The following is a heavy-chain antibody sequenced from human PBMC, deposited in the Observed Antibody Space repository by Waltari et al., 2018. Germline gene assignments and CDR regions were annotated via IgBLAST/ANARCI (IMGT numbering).Heavy chain of an antibody. CDR3: ARARYYYDPGAFEI. V-gene: IGHV1-18*01. J-gene: IGHJ3*02. CDR2: ISGYNGKT. Sequence: QVQVLQSGAEVKKPGASVKVSCKASGYTFSNYGITWVRQAPGQGLEWMGWISGYNGKTKYAQKVQDRVTMTTDTSTGTAYLDLRSLRSDDTAVYYCARARYYYDPGAFEIWGQGTTVVVSS. D-gene: IGHD3-22*01. CDR1: GYTFSNYG.